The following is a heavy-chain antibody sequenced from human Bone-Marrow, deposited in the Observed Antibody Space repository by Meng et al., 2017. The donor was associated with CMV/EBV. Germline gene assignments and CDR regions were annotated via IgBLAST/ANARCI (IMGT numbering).Heavy chain of an antibody. V-gene: IGHV4-59*04. CDR3: ARDVCNGSCCDP. D-gene: IGHD2-8*01. CDR1: GGSISSYY. CDR2: IYSYGDT. J-gene: IGHJ5*02. Sequence: SETLSLTCTVSGGSISSYYWSWIRQPPGKGLEWIGYIYSYGDTYYNPSLKSRATMSVDMSKNQLSLNLISVTAADTALYYCARDVCNGSCCDPWGQGTLVTVSS.